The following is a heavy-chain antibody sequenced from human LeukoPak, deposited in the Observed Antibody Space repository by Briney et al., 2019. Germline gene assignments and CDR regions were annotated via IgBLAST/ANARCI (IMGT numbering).Heavy chain of an antibody. Sequence: GSLRLSCAASGFTFSNHAMSWVRQPPGKGLEWIGEVNLQGSTNYNPSLIGRVAISVDTSENHISLQLTSVTAADTAVYYCAREGGPYRPLDYSGQGTLVTVSS. CDR3: AREGGPYRPLDY. V-gene: IGHV4-34*01. J-gene: IGHJ4*02. CDR2: VNLQGST. CDR1: GFTFSNHA.